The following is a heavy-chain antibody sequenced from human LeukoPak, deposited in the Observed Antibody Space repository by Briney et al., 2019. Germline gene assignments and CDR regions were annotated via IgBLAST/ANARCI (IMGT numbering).Heavy chain of an antibody. CDR2: FDPEDGET. J-gene: IGHJ3*02. V-gene: IGHV1-24*01. D-gene: IGHD3-22*01. Sequence: ASVKVSCKVSGYTLTELSIHWVRQAPGKGLEWMGGFDPEDGETIYAQKFQGRVTMTEDTSTDTAYMELSSLRSEDTAGYYCATDLLTMIVVAERAFDIWGQGAMVTVSS. CDR3: ATDLLTMIVVAERAFDI. CDR1: GYTLTELS.